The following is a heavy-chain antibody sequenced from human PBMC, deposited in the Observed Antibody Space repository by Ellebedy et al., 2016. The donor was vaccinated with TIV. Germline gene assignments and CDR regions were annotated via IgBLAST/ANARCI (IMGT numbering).Heavy chain of an antibody. Sequence: ASVKVSXKASGYTFTTYDINWVRQATGQGLEWMGWMNPNSGNTGYAQKFQGRVTMTRNTSMSTSYMELSSLRSEDTAVYYCAGGLRDSSSLESWGQGTLVTVSS. D-gene: IGHD3-22*01. V-gene: IGHV1-8*01. CDR2: MNPNSGNT. J-gene: IGHJ4*02. CDR3: AGGLRDSSSLES. CDR1: GYTFTTYD.